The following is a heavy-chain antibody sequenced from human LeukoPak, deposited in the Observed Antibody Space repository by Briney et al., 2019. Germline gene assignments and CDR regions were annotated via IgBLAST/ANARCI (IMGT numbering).Heavy chain of an antibody. J-gene: IGHJ4*02. CDR3: ARAGPGDYSSSVY. Sequence: GGSLRLSCAASGFTFGSYAMHWVRQAPGKGLEWVAVISYDGSNKYYADSVKGRFTISRDNSKNTLYLQMNSLRAEDTAVYYCARAGPGDYSSSVYWGQGTLVTVSS. CDR1: GFTFGSYA. V-gene: IGHV3-30-3*01. CDR2: ISYDGSNK. D-gene: IGHD6-6*01.